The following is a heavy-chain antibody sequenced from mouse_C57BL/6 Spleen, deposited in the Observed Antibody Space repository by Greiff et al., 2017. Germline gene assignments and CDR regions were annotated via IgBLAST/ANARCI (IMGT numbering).Heavy chain of an antibody. J-gene: IGHJ4*01. V-gene: IGHV14-3*01. Sequence: VQLKESVAELVRPGASVKLSCTASGFNIKNTYMHWVKQRPEQGLEWIGRIDPANGNTKYAPKFQGKATITADTSSNTAYLQLSSLTSEDTAIYYCALFTTVVANAMDYWGQGTSVTVSS. CDR1: GFNIKNTY. D-gene: IGHD1-1*01. CDR3: ALFTTVVANAMDY. CDR2: IDPANGNT.